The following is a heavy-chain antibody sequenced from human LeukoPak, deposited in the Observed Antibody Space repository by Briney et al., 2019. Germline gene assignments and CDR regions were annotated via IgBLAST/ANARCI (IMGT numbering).Heavy chain of an antibody. CDR1: GGTFSSYA. D-gene: IGHD3-22*01. CDR2: IIPIFGTA. V-gene: IGHV1-69*05. CDR3: ASHYDSSGYFYNMVY. Sequence: SVKVSCKASGGTFSSYAISWVRQAPGQGLEWMGRIIPIFGTANYAQKFQGRVTITTDEPTSTAYMELSSLRSEDTAVYYCASHYDSSGYFYNMVYWGQGTLVTVSS. J-gene: IGHJ4*02.